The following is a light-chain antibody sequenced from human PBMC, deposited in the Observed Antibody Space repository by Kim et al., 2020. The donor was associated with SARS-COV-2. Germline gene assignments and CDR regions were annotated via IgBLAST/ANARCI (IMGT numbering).Light chain of an antibody. Sequence: NFMLTQPRSVSESPGKTVTISCTGSSGSIASNYVQWYQQRPCSAPTTVIYVHNQRPSWVPDRFSGSIDSSSNSASLTISGLTTEDEADYYCQSYDSTTLWVFGGGTQLTVL. J-gene: IGLJ3*02. V-gene: IGLV6-57*02. CDR2: VHN. CDR1: SGSIASNY. CDR3: QSYDSTTLWV.